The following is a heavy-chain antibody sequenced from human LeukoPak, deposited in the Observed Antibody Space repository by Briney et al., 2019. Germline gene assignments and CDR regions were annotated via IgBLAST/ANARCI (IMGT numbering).Heavy chain of an antibody. Sequence: PGGSLRHSCAASGFTFSTYSMNWVRQAPGKGLEWVSSIISSSSYIYYADSVKGRFTISRDNAKNSLYLQMNSLRAEDTAVYYCARDPQYCSGGSCYSFDYWGQGTLVTVSS. D-gene: IGHD2-15*01. CDR2: IISSSSYI. V-gene: IGHV3-21*01. CDR3: ARDPQYCSGGSCYSFDY. CDR1: GFTFSTYS. J-gene: IGHJ4*02.